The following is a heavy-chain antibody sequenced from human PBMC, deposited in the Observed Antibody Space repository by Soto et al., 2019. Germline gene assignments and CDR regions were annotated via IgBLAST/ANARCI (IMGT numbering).Heavy chain of an antibody. CDR3: ARRTVVTGSWFDP. J-gene: IGHJ5*02. D-gene: IGHD2-15*01. CDR2: IIPIFGTA. CDR1: GGTFSSYA. V-gene: IGHV1-69*06. Sequence: SAKVSCKASGGTFSSYAISWVRQALGQGLEWMGGIIPIFGTANYAQKFQGRVTITADKSTSTAYMELSSLRSEDTAVYYCARRTVVTGSWFDPWGQGTMVTASS.